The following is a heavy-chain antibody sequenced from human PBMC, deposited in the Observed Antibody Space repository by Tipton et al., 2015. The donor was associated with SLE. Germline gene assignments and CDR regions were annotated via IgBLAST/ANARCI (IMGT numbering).Heavy chain of an antibody. D-gene: IGHD3-9*01. CDR3: ASGILTGYAAFDI. CDR2: INHSGST. V-gene: IGHV4-61*09. Sequence: TLSLTCNVSGVSISSGSYYWNWIRQPAGKGLEWIGEINHSGSTNYKPSLKSRVTISVDTSKNQFSLKLSSVTAADTAVYYCASGILTGYAAFDIWGPGTMVTVSS. J-gene: IGHJ3*02. CDR1: GVSISSGSYY.